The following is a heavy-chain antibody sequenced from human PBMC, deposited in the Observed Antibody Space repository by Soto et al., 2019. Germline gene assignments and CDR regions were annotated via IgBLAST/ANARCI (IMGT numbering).Heavy chain of an antibody. CDR1: GGSFSGYY. V-gene: IGHV4-34*01. Sequence: PSETLSLTCAVYGGSFSGYYWSWIRQPPGKGLEWIGEINHSGSTNYNPSLKSRVTISVHTSKNQFSLKQSSVTAAATAVYYCTRGRLTMVRGVMVPPYYYGMDVWGQGTTVTVSS. CDR2: INHSGST. D-gene: IGHD3-10*01. J-gene: IGHJ6*02. CDR3: TRGRLTMVRGVMVPPYYYGMDV.